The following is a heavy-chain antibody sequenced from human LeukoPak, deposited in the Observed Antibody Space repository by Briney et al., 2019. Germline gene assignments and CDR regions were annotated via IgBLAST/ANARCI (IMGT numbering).Heavy chain of an antibody. Sequence: ASETLSLTCTLSGGSISNLYWSWIRLPPGKGLEWIGYIYYNGDTNYNPSLKSRVTISLDTSKNQFSLKLSSVTAADTAVYYCARAQTETDMVRGVIQYYYYYYMDVWGKGTTVTISS. CDR1: GGSISNLY. J-gene: IGHJ6*03. V-gene: IGHV4-59*11. CDR3: ARAQTETDMVRGVIQYYYYYYMDV. CDR2: IYYNGDT. D-gene: IGHD3-10*01.